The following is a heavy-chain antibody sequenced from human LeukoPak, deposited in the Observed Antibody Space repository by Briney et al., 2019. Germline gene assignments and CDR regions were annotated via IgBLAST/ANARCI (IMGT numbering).Heavy chain of an antibody. CDR2: ISGSGGST. D-gene: IGHD1-1*01. V-gene: IGHV3-23*01. CDR1: GFSWRSYA. J-gene: IGHJ4*02. CDR3: AKDRKWPGRTEYFDY. Sequence: GRSLRFSCAGTGFSWRSYAMSWGREAPEKGLEWVSAISGSGGSTYYADSVKGRFTISRDNSKYWLYLQMNSLRAEDPAVYYCAKDRKWPGRTEYFDYWGQGTLVTVSS.